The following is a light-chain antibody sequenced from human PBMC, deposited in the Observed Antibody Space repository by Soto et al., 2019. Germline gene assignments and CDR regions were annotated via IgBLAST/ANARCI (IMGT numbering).Light chain of an antibody. CDR1: QSIGNY. CDR2: GAS. V-gene: IGKV1-39*01. Sequence: DIQMTQSPSSLSASVGDRFTITCRASQSIGNYLNWYHQKPGKAPKFLIYGASTLHSGVPSRFSGSVCGTDFTLTISSLRPEDFATYYCQQSYSAPFSFGPGTRVDIK. J-gene: IGKJ3*01. CDR3: QQSYSAPFS.